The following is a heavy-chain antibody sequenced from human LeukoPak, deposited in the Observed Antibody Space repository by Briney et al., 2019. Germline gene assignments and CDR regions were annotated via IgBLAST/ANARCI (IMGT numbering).Heavy chain of an antibody. J-gene: IGHJ5*02. CDR2: INPIFGTA. CDR3: ARDFRSSWLNWFDP. D-gene: IGHD6-13*01. CDR1: GCTSSSYA. V-gene: IGHV1-69*01. Sequence: SVKVSCKASGCTSSSYAISWVRQAPGQGLEWMGGINPIFGTANYAQKFQGRVTITADESTSTAYMELSSLRSEDTAVYYCARDFRSSWLNWFDPWGQGTLVTVSS.